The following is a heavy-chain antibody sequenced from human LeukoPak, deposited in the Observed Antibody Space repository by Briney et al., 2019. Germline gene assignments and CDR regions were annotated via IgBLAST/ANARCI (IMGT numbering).Heavy chain of an antibody. CDR1: GGTFSSYA. D-gene: IGHD4-23*01. CDR2: IIPIFGTA. CDR3: AREPYGGNSFDY. V-gene: IGHV1-69*13. J-gene: IGHJ4*02. Sequence: SVKVSCKASGGTFSSYAISWVRQAPGQGLEWMGGIIPIFGTANYAQKFQGRVTITADESTSTAYMELNSLRFEDTAVYYCAREPYGGNSFDYWGQGTLVTVSS.